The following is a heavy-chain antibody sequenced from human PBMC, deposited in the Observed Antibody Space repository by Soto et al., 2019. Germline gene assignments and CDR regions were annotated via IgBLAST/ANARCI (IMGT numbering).Heavy chain of an antibody. CDR2: LSAHNGNT. CDR1: GYTFTSYG. Sequence: QVHLVQSGAEVKKPGGSVKVSCKGSGYTFTSYGITWVRQAPGQGLEWLGWLSAHNGNTNYAQKTKGRVTVTRATSTSTASMELRSLRADDTAVYYCARGRYGDYWGQGALVTVSS. J-gene: IGHJ4*02. D-gene: IGHD1-1*01. CDR3: ARGRYGDY. V-gene: IGHV1-18*01.